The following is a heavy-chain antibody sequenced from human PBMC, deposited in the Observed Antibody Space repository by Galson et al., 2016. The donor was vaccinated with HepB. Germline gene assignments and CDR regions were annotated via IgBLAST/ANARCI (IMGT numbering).Heavy chain of an antibody. CDR2: IKEDGSEK. J-gene: IGHJ6*02. D-gene: IGHD3-3*01. V-gene: IGHV3-7*01. Sequence: SLRLSCAGSGFTFSSNWMSWVRQAPGKGLEWVANIKEDGSEKYYVDSVMGRFTISRDNSKNMLFLQMNSLRPEDTAVYYCARDIGIFGVVWPGMDGWGQGTTVTVPS. CDR1: GFTFSSNW. CDR3: ARDIGIFGVVWPGMDG.